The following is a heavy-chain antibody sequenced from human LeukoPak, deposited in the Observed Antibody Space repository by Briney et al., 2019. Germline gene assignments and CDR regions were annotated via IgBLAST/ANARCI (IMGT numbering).Heavy chain of an antibody. V-gene: IGHV4-39*01. J-gene: IGHJ4*02. CDR2: IYYSGST. Sequence: SETLSLTCTVSGGSISSSSYYWVWIRQPPGKGLEWIGSIYYSGSTYYNPSLKSRVTISVDTSKNQFSLKLSSVTAADTAVYYCARPPLSGGSYLRGNWGQGTLVTVSS. CDR1: GGSISSSSYY. D-gene: IGHD2-15*01. CDR3: ARPPLSGGSYLRGN.